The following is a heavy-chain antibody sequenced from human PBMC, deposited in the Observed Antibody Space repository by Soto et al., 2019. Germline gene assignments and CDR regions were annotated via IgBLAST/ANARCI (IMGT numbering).Heavy chain of an antibody. V-gene: IGHV1-69*08. CDR1: GGTFSSYT. CDR2: IIPILGIA. D-gene: IGHD2-21*02. CDR3: ARDRTVTANWYFDL. Sequence: QVQLVQSGAEVKKPGSSVKVSCKASGGTFSSYTISWVRQAPGQGLEWMGRIIPILGIANYAQKFQGRVTITADKSTSAAYMELSSLRSEDTAVYYCARDRTVTANWYFDLWGRGTLFTVSS. J-gene: IGHJ2*01.